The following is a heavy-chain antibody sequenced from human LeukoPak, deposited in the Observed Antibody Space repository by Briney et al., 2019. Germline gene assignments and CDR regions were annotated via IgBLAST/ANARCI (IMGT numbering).Heavy chain of an antibody. V-gene: IGHV1-58*01. D-gene: IGHD6-6*01. CDR2: IVVGSGNT. J-gene: IGHJ4*02. CDR1: GFTFTSSA. Sequence: SVKVSCKAPGFTFTSSAVQWVRQARGQRLEWIGWIVVGSGNTNYAQRFQERVTITRDMSTSTAYMELSSLRSEGTAVYYCAAEGYSSSSGEYYFDYWGQGTLVTVSS. CDR3: AAEGYSSSSGEYYFDY.